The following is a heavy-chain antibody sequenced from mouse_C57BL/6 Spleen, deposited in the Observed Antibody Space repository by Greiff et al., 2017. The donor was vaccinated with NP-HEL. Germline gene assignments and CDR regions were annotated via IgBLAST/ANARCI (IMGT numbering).Heavy chain of an antibody. D-gene: IGHD1-1*01. Sequence: VQLKQSGTVLARPGASVKMSCKTSGYTFTSYWMHWVKQRPGQGLEWIGAIYPGNSDTSYNQKFKGKAKLTAVTSASTAYMELSSLTNEDSAVYYCLTTVVATGVDYWGQGTTLTVSS. V-gene: IGHV1-5*01. J-gene: IGHJ2*01. CDR1: GYTFTSYW. CDR3: LTTVVATGVDY. CDR2: IYPGNSDT.